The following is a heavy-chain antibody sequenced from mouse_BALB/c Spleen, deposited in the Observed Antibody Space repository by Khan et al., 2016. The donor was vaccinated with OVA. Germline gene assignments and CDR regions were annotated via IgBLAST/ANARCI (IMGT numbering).Heavy chain of an antibody. V-gene: IGHV2-6-1*01. CDR3: ARQPYYHYNIMDY. CDR2: IWSDGST. Sequence: VKLLESGPGLVAPSQNLSITCTISGFSLTNYGIHWVRQPPGKGLEWLVVIWSDGSTTYNSALKSRLTISKDNSKSQVFLKMNSLQTDDTAMYFCARQPYYHYNIMDYWGQGTSVTVSS. CDR1: GFSLTNYG. J-gene: IGHJ4*01. D-gene: IGHD2-10*01.